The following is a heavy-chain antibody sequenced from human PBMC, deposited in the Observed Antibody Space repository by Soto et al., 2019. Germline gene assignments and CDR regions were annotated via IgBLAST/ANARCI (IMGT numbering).Heavy chain of an antibody. CDR1: GFTFNSYT. D-gene: IGHD3-10*02. CDR3: VGASMWTGKGLEY. Sequence: GGSLRLSCATSGFTFNSYTLHWGRQTPGRGLQWVAVISYDGSNKYYADSVRGRFTISRDNSNSTLYLQMNSLRADDSAVYYCVGASMWTGKGLEYWGQGALVTVSS. V-gene: IGHV3-30-3*01. J-gene: IGHJ4*02. CDR2: ISYDGSNK.